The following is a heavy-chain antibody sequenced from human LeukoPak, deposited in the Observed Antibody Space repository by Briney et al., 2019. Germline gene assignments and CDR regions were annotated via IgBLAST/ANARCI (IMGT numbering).Heavy chain of an antibody. V-gene: IGHV4-59*01. D-gene: IGHD3-10*01. CDR2: IYYSGST. CDR3: ARDQTYSGSGIYTYFDY. J-gene: IGHJ4*02. Sequence: SETLSLTCTVSGGSISSYYWSWIRQPPGKGLEWIGYIYYSGSTNYNPSLKSRVTISGDTSKNQFSLKLSSVTAADTAVYYCARDQTYSGSGIYTYFDYWGQGILVTVSS. CDR1: GGSISSYY.